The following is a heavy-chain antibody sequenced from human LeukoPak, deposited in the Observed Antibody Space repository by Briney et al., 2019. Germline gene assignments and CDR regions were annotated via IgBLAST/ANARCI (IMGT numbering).Heavy chain of an antibody. Sequence: SETLSLTCAVYGGSFSGYYWSWIRLPPGKGLEWIGEINHSGSTNYNPSLKSRVTISVDTSKNQFSLKLSSVTAADTAVYYCARGPRGSASSYKRPFDYWGPGTLVTVSS. CDR1: GGSFSGYY. CDR3: ARGPRGSASSYKRPFDY. D-gene: IGHD3-10*01. CDR2: INHSGST. J-gene: IGHJ4*02. V-gene: IGHV4-34*01.